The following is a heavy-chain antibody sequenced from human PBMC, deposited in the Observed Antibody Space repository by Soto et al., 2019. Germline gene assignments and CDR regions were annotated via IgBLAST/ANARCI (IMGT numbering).Heavy chain of an antibody. V-gene: IGHV2-5*01. Sequence: SGPTLVNPTQTLTLTCTFSGFSLSTSGVGVGWIRQPPGKALEWLALIYWNDDKRYSPSLKSRLTITKDTSKNQVVLTMTNMDPVDTATYYCAHSSKGSGSYYNFDWFDPWGQGTLVTVSS. CDR2: IYWNDDK. J-gene: IGHJ5*02. D-gene: IGHD3-10*01. CDR3: AHSSKGSGSYYNFDWFDP. CDR1: GFSLSTSGVG.